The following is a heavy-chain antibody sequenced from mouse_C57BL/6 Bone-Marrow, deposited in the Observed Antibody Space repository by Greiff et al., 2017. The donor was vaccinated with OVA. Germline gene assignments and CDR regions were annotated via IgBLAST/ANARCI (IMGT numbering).Heavy chain of an antibody. CDR2: INPSTGGT. CDR1: GYSFTGYY. CDR3: ARSGDYDYDWFAY. V-gene: IGHV1-42*01. J-gene: IGHJ3*01. Sequence: VQLKESGPELVKPGASVKISCKASGYSFTGYYMNWVKQSPEKSLEWIGEINPSTGGTTYNQKFKAKATLTVDKSSSTAYMQLKSLTSEDSAVYYCARSGDYDYDWFAYWGQGTLVTVSA. D-gene: IGHD2-4*01.